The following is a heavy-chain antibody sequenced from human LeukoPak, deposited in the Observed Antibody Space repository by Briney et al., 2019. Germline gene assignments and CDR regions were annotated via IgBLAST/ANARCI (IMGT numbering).Heavy chain of an antibody. J-gene: IGHJ4*02. CDR3: ARDINRHSYGFMLDY. V-gene: IGHV4-59*01. Sequence: KPSETLSLTCTVSGGSISSYYWSWIRQPPGKGLEWIGYIYYSGSTNYNPSLKSRVTISVDTSKNQFSLKLSSVTAADTAEYYCARDINRHSYGFMLDYWGQGTLVTVSS. CDR2: IYYSGST. D-gene: IGHD5-18*01. CDR1: GGSISSYY.